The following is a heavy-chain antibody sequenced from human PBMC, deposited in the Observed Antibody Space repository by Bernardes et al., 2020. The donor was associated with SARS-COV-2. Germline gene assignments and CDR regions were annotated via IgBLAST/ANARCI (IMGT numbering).Heavy chain of an antibody. J-gene: IGHJ4*02. D-gene: IGHD2-2*01. V-gene: IGHV3-23*01. Sequence: GGSLRLSCAASGFTFKTSDMSWVRQAPGRGLEWVSSINLSGGGTFYADSVKGRFTISRDNSKSTLFLQMDSLRTEDTAVYYCAKEFSSRLGDCWGQGTLVTVSS. CDR3: AKEFSSRLGDC. CDR1: GFTFKTSD. CDR2: INLSGGGT.